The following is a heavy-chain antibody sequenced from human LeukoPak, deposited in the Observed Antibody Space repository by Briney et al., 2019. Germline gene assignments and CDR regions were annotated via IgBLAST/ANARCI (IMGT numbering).Heavy chain of an antibody. Sequence: GRSLRLSCAASGFTFDDYAMRWVRHAPGKGLEWVGHIKSKGEGDTTDFAAPVKGRFTISRDDSKNTVYLQMNSLKTEDTAVYYCATPPGYWGSAPFDFWGQGTVVTVSS. V-gene: IGHV3-15*01. D-gene: IGHD7-27*01. J-gene: IGHJ4*02. CDR3: ATPPGYWGSAPFDF. CDR1: GFTFDDYA. CDR2: IKSKGEGDTT.